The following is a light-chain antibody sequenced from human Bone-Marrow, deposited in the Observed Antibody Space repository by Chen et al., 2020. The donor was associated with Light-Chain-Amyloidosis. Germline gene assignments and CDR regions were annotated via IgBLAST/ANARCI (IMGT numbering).Light chain of an antibody. CDR1: EDISKF. V-gene: IGKV1-33*01. CDR2: DAS. Sequence: DIQMTQSPSSLSASVGDRVTITCQASEDISKFLNWYQQKPGQAPKLLIYDASILQIGVPSRFSGSGSGTDFTFTINSLQPEDIATYYCQQYDLGFTFGPGTKVDI. J-gene: IGKJ3*01. CDR3: QQYDLGFT.